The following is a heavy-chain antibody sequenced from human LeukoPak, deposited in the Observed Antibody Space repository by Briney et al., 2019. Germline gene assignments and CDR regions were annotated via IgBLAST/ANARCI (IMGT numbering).Heavy chain of an antibody. J-gene: IGHJ4*02. CDR3: AKDNVGGWPTYYFDY. CDR1: GFTFSSYG. D-gene: IGHD6-19*01. V-gene: IGHV3-33*06. Sequence: HTGGSLRLSCAASGFTFSSYGMHWVRQAPGKGLEWVAVIWYDGSNKYYADSVKGRFTISRDNSKNTLYLQMNSLRAEDTAVYYCAKDNVGGWPTYYFDYWGQGTLVTVSS. CDR2: IWYDGSNK.